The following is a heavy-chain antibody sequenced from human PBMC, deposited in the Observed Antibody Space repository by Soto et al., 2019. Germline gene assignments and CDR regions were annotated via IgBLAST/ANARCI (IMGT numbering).Heavy chain of an antibody. CDR3: AKDVLRVQPSLYYYDGMDV. Sequence: QVQLVESGGGVVQPGRSLRLSCAASGFTFSSYGMHWVRQAPGKGLEWVAVISYDGSNKYYADSVKGRFTISRDNSKKTLCLQMNSLRAEDTAVYYCAKDVLRVQPSLYYYDGMDVWGQGTTVTVSS. D-gene: IGHD6-13*01. CDR1: GFTFSSYG. J-gene: IGHJ6*02. CDR2: ISYDGSNK. V-gene: IGHV3-30*18.